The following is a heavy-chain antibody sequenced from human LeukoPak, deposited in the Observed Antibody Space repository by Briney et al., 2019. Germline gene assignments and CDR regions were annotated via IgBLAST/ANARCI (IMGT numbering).Heavy chain of an antibody. CDR1: GGSFIGYY. CDR3: ARHVVAVGFDY. J-gene: IGHJ4*02. V-gene: IGHV4-34*01. Sequence: SETLSLTCAVYGGSFIGYYWSWIRQPPGRGLEWIGEINHFGSTNYNPSLKSRVTMSIDTSKNQFSLKLSSVTAADTAVYYCARHVVAVGFDYWGQGTLVTVSS. D-gene: IGHD3-22*01. CDR2: INHFGST.